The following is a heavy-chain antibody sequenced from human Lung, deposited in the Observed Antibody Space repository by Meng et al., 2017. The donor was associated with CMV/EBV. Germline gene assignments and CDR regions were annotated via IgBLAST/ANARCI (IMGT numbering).Heavy chain of an antibody. CDR2: ISYDGSNK. CDR1: GFTFSSYA. CDR3: ARARLRDGSHYYFDY. Sequence: GESLKISCAASGFTFSSYAMHWVRQAPGKGLEWVAVISYDGSNKYYADSVKGRFTISRDNSKNTLYLQMNSLRAEDTAVYYCARARLRDGSHYYFDYWGQGTXVTVYS. V-gene: IGHV3-30*04. D-gene: IGHD5-24*01. J-gene: IGHJ4*02.